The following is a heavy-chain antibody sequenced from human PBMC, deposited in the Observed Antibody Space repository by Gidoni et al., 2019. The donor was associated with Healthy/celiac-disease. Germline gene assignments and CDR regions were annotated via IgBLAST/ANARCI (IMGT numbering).Heavy chain of an antibody. CDR1: GFTFSSYE. D-gene: IGHD5-18*01. J-gene: IGHJ6*02. V-gene: IGHV3-48*03. Sequence: EVQLVESGGGLVQPGGSLRLSCAASGFTFSSYEMNWVRQAPGKGLEWVSYISSSGSTIYYADSVKGRFTISRDNAKNSLYLQMNSLRTEDTAVYYCARDHGYSYGGYYYYYGMDVWGQGTTVTVSS. CDR2: ISSSGSTI. CDR3: ARDHGYSYGGYYYYYGMDV.